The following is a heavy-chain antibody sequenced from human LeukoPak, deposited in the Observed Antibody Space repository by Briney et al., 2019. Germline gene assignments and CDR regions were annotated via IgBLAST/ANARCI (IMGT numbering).Heavy chain of an antibody. V-gene: IGHV4-39*07. J-gene: IGHJ4*02. CDR3: ARGRVAAAAPFDC. D-gene: IGHD6-13*01. CDR2: IYYSGST. Sequence: TSETLSLTCTVSGGSISSSSYYWGWIRQPPGKGLEWIGSIYYSGSTYYNPSLKSRVTISVDTSKNQFSLKLSSVTAADTAVYYCARGRVAAAAPFDCWGQGTLVTVSS. CDR1: GGSISSSSYY.